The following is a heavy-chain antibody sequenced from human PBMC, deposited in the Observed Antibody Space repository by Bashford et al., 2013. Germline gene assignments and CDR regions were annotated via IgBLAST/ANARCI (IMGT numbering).Heavy chain of an antibody. CDR3: TRDPGVVRKRFPYYGMDV. J-gene: IGHJ6*02. CDR2: IRSKAYGGTT. CDR1: GFTFGDYA. D-gene: IGHD1-14*01. Sequence: GSLRLSCTASGFTFGDYAMSWVRQAPGKGLEWVGFIRSKAYGGTTEYAASVKGRFTISRDDSKSIAYLQMNSLKTEDTAVYYCTRDPGVVRKRFPYYGMDVWGQGTTVTVSS. V-gene: IGHV3-49*04.